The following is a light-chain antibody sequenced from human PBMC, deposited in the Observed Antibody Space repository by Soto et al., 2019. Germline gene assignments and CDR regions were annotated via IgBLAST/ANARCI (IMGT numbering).Light chain of an antibody. Sequence: QSALTQPASVSGSPGQSITISCTGTSSDGGGYNYVSWYQQDPGKAPKLMIYDVSNRPSGVCNPVSGSKSGNTASLNLSRLQVEDEAEYDCNSYTSGSTTVVFGGGTKLTVL. J-gene: IGLJ2*01. CDR1: SSDGGGYNY. CDR2: DVS. CDR3: NSYTSGSTTVV. V-gene: IGLV2-14*01.